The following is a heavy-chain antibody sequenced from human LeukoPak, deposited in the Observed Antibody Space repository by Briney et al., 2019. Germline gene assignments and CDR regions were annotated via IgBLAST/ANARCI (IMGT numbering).Heavy chain of an antibody. CDR3: ARDVSGYCTGGTCIQDY. J-gene: IGHJ4*02. CDR1: GYTFTTYG. CDR2: ISAYNGNT. Sequence: GASVKVSCKTSGYTFTTYGISWVRQAPGQGLEGMGWISAYNGNTNYAQKFQGRVTMTRNTSISTAYMELSSLRAEDTAVYYCARDVSGYCTGGTCIQDYWGQGTLVTVSS. V-gene: IGHV1-18*01. D-gene: IGHD2-8*02.